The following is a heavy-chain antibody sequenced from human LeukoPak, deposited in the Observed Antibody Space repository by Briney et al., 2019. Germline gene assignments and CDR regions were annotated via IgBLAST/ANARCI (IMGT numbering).Heavy chain of an antibody. J-gene: IGHJ4*02. V-gene: IGHV3-11*04. D-gene: IGHD3-10*01. CDR1: GFTFSDYY. CDR2: ITSNGNSV. Sequence: GGSLRLSCAASGFTFSDYYMGWIRQAPGKGLEWISYITSNGNSVYYAASVKGRFTISRDNAKNSLYLQVNSLTAEDAAVYYCARAGVDSSSYYYQGFDYWGQGTQVTVSS. CDR3: ARAGVDSSSYYYQGFDY.